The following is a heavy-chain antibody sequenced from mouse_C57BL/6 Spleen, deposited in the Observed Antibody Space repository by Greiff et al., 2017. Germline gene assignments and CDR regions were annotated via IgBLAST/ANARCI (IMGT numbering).Heavy chain of an antibody. J-gene: IGHJ4*01. CDR2: ISSGSSTI. D-gene: IGHD1-1*01. Sequence: EVHLVESGGGLVKPGGSLKLSCAASGFTFSDYGMHWVRQAPEKGLEWVAYISSGSSTIYYADTVKGRFTIPRDNAKNTLFLQMTRLRYEDTAMYYCARPYYYGSSFYYYAMDYWGQGTSVTVSS. CDR3: ARPYYYGSSFYYYAMDY. V-gene: IGHV5-17*01. CDR1: GFTFSDYG.